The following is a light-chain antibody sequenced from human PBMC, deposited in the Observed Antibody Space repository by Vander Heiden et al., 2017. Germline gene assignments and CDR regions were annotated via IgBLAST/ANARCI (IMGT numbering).Light chain of an antibody. CDR2: LGF. J-gene: IGKJ1*01. V-gene: IGKV2-28*01. Sequence: DIVMTQSPLSLPVTPGEPASISCRSSQSLMFRNGYNYLDRYLQRPGQSPQLLISLGFTRASGVPDRFSGSGSGTDFTLKIRRVEAEDVGIYYCMQALETPRTFGQGTKVEIK. CDR1: QSLMFRNGYNY. CDR3: MQALETPRT.